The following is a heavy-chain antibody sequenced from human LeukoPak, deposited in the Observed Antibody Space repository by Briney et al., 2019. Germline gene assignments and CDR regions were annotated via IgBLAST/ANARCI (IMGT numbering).Heavy chain of an antibody. CDR1: NGSISPYY. J-gene: IGHJ6*02. V-gene: IGHV4-59*08. Sequence: SETLSLTCTVSNGSISPYYWGWVRQPPGKGLEWIGFIYYSGSTNYNPSLKSRVTISVDTSKKQFSLKLTSVTAADTAVYYCARHWPPNFYGSRNRNIYYYYGMDVWGQGTTVTVSS. CDR3: ARHWPPNFYGSRNRNIYYYYGMDV. D-gene: IGHD3-10*01. CDR2: IYYSGST.